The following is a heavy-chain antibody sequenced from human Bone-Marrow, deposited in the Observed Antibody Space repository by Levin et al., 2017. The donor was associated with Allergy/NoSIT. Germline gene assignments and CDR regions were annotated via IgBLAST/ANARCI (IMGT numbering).Heavy chain of an antibody. CDR3: ATFTGTAGADY. J-gene: IGHJ4*02. V-gene: IGHV4-30-2*01. CDR1: GVSIHSAGYS. D-gene: IGHD1-1*01. Sequence: PSETLSLTCAVSGVSIHSAGYSWSWIRQPPGKGLEWIGYIYHSGRTFYNPSLKTRVTISVDMSKNQFSLRLTSVSAADTAMYFCATFTGTAGADYWGQGTLVTVS. CDR2: IYHSGRT.